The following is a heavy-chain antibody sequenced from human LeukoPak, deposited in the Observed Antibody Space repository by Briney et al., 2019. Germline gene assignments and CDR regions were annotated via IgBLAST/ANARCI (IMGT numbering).Heavy chain of an antibody. D-gene: IGHD2-2*01. J-gene: IGHJ6*03. Sequence: SETLSLTCTVSGGSISSYYWSWIRQPPGKGLEWIGYIYYSGSTNYNPSLKSRVTISVDTSKNQFSLKLSSVTAADTAVYYCARAPTGYCSSTSCRYYYYYYMDVWGKGTTVTVSS. V-gene: IGHV4-59*01. CDR2: IYYSGST. CDR3: ARAPTGYCSSTSCRYYYYYYMDV. CDR1: GGSISSYY.